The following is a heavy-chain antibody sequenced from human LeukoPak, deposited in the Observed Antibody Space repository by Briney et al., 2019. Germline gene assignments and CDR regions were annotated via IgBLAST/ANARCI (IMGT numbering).Heavy chain of an antibody. CDR1: GFTFSRYA. J-gene: IGHJ4*02. CDR3: ARDNGVTAVAGHFDY. CDR2: TSYDGSNK. D-gene: IGHD6-19*01. V-gene: IGHV3-30*09. Sequence: PGGSLRLSCAASGFTFSRYAMHWVRQAPGKGLEWVAVTSYDGSNKYYADSVKGRFAISRDNSKNTPHLQMNSLRAEDTAVYYCARDNGVTAVAGHFDYWGQGTLVTVSS.